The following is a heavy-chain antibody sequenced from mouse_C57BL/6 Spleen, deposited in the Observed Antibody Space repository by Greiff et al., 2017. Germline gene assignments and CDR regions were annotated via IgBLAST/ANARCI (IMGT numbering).Heavy chain of an antibody. D-gene: IGHD1-1*01. CDR1: GFTFSSYA. J-gene: IGHJ4*01. Sequence: EVHLVESGGGLVKPGGSLKLSCAASGFTFSSYAMSWVRQTPEKRLEWVATISDGGSYTYYPDNVKGRFTISRDNAKNNLYLQMSHLKSEDTAMYYCAKSQRDYVGAMDYWGQGTSVTVSS. V-gene: IGHV5-4*01. CDR2: ISDGGSYT. CDR3: AKSQRDYVGAMDY.